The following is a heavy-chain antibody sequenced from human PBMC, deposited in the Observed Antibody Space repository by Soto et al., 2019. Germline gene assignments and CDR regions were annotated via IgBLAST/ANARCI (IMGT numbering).Heavy chain of an antibody. CDR1: GFTFSSYA. J-gene: IGHJ4*02. Sequence: GGSLRLSCAASGFTFSSYAMHWVRQAPGKGLEWVAVISYDGSNKYYADSVKGRFTISRDNAKNSVYLQMNSLTDGDTAVYYCARDGPVAAAVTPKPYYFDNWGRGTLVTVSS. D-gene: IGHD6-25*01. CDR2: ISYDGSNK. V-gene: IGHV3-30-3*01. CDR3: ARDGPVAAAVTPKPYYFDN.